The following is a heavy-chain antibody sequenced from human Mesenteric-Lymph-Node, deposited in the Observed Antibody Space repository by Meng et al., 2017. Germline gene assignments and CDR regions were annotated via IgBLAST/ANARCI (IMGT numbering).Heavy chain of an antibody. Sequence: SVKVSCKASGFTFTSSAMQWVRQARGQRLEWIGWIVVGSGNTNYAQKFQERVTITRDMSTSTAYMELSSPRSEDTAVYYCAAEYQKAAARYYYYGMDVWGQGTTVTVSS. V-gene: IGHV1-58*02. CDR2: IVVGSGNT. D-gene: IGHD6-13*01. CDR3: AAEYQKAAARYYYYGMDV. J-gene: IGHJ6*02. CDR1: GFTFTSSA.